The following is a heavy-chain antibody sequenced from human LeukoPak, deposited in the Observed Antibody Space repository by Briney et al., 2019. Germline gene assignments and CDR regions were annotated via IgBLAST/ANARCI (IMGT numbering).Heavy chain of an antibody. Sequence: PGRSLRLSCAASGFTFSSYGMHWVRQAPGRGLEWVALIWHDGTNKYYAASVKGRFTVSRDNSTNTPYLQLNSLRPQDTAVFYCARDSAGTCLDYWGQGTLVTVSS. CDR1: GFTFSSYG. D-gene: IGHD1-7*01. J-gene: IGHJ4*02. V-gene: IGHV3-33*01. CDR2: IWHDGTNK. CDR3: ARDSAGTCLDY.